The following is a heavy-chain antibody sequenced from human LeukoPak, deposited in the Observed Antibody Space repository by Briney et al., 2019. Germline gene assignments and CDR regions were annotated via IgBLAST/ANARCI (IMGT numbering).Heavy chain of an antibody. D-gene: IGHD5-18*01. Sequence: GGSLRLSCAASGFTFSSYGMHWVRQAPGKGLEWVAFIRYDGSNKYYADSVKGRFTISRDNSKNTLYLQMNSLRAEDTAVYYCARGSNRIQLWIGGFQHWGQGTLVTVSS. V-gene: IGHV3-30*02. CDR1: GFTFSSYG. CDR2: IRYDGSNK. J-gene: IGHJ1*01. CDR3: ARGSNRIQLWIGGFQH.